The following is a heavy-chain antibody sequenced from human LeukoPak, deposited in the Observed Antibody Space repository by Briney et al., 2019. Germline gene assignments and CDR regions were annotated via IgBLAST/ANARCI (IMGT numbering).Heavy chain of an antibody. D-gene: IGHD3-16*02. CDR1: GFSFNTYW. V-gene: IGHV3-7*01. J-gene: IGHJ4*02. CDR3: VRGGLYHYSGTSGDY. Sequence: SGGSLRLSCAASGFSFNTYWMTWVRQAPGKGLEWVAKVNQGGSETYYVDSVKGRFIISRDNAKNSMYLQMNSLRAEDTAVYYCVRGGLYHYSGTSGDYWGQGTLVTVSS. CDR2: VNQGGSET.